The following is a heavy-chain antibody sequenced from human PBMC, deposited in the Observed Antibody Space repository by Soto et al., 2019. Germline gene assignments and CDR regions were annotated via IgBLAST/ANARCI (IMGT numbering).Heavy chain of an antibody. J-gene: IGHJ5*02. Sequence: QVQLVQSGAEEKKPGASVKVSCKASGYTFSDYAIHWVRQAPGQRPGWVGWINAGKGNTKYSQKFQGRVTFTRDTSASTAYMELSSLRSEDTALYYCARGTPVWFDPWGQGTLVTVSS. CDR1: GYTFSDYA. V-gene: IGHV1-3*05. CDR3: ARGTPVWFDP. D-gene: IGHD3-10*01. CDR2: INAGKGNT.